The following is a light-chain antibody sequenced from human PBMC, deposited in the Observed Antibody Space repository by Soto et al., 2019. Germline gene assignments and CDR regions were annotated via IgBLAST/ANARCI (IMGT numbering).Light chain of an antibody. CDR3: GTWDTSLSTVV. CDR1: SSNIGNNY. J-gene: IGLJ2*01. Sequence: QSVLTQPPSVSAALGQKVTISCSGSSSNIGNNYVSWYQHLPGTAPKVLIYDNNKRPSGIPDRFSGSKSGTSATLGITGLQTGDEGDYYCGTWDTSLSTVVFGGGTKLTVL. V-gene: IGLV1-51*01. CDR2: DNN.